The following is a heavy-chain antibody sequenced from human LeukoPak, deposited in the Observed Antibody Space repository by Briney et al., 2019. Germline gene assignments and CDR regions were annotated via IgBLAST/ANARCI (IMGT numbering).Heavy chain of an antibody. V-gene: IGHV4-4*07. J-gene: IGHJ3*01. D-gene: IGHD4-17*01. CDR3: ATRGAYGDYLAK. CDR1: GGSISSYY. Sequence: SETLSLTCTVSGGSISSYYWSWIRQPAGKGLEWIGRIYTSGSTNYNPSLKSRVTMSVDTSKNQFSLKLSSVTAADTAVYYCATRGAYGDYLAKWGQGTVVTVSS. CDR2: IYTSGST.